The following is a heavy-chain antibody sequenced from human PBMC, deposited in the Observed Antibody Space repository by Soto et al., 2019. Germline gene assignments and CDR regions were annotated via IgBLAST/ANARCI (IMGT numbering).Heavy chain of an antibody. CDR1: GFIFENFG. CDR3: AKNQGVELVPLATVDWFDP. Sequence: RGSLRLSCAASGFIFENFGMSWVRQAPGKWLEWISSISGSGFKKYYADSVKGRFTISRDNSKSTVYLELNNLSAEDTAVYHCAKNQGVELVPLATVDWFDPWGQGXVVTVSS. V-gene: IGHV3-23*01. J-gene: IGHJ5*02. D-gene: IGHD1-26*01. CDR2: ISGSGFKK.